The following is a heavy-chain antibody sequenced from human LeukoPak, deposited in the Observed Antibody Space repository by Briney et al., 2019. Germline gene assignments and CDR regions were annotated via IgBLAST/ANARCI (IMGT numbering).Heavy chain of an antibody. CDR3: AKSTVTNYFDN. V-gene: IGHV3-48*03. J-gene: IGHJ4*02. CDR2: ISRSGSTI. CDR1: GFTFSSYE. D-gene: IGHD4-17*01. Sequence: PGGSLSLSCAASGFTFSSYEMNWVRQAPGEGLEWISYISRSGSTINYADSVKGRFTISRDDAKYSLYLQMNSLRAEDTAVYYCAKSTVTNYFDNWGQGSLVTVSS.